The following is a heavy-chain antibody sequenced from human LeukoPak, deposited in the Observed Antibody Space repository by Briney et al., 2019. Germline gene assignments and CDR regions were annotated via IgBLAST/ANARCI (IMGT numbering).Heavy chain of an antibody. CDR3: ARGDTNTWYGGTGFDY. Sequence: GGSLRLSCAASGLMFSSYGMHWVRQAPGKGLEWVAVIWSDGSNKYYADSVRGRFTISRDNSKNTLYLQMNNLRTEDTAVYYCARGDTNTWYGGTGFDYWGQGTLVTVSS. CDR1: GLMFSSYG. CDR2: IWSDGSNK. V-gene: IGHV3-33*01. J-gene: IGHJ4*02. D-gene: IGHD3-10*01.